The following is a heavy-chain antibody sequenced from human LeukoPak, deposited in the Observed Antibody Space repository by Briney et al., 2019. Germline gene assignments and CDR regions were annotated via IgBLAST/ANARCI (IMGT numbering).Heavy chain of an antibody. CDR1: GDSISSGDYS. V-gene: IGHV4-30-2*01. CDR2: IFHSGSS. Sequence: SQTLSLTCAVSGDSISSGDYSWSWIRQPSGKGLEWIGYIFHSGSSYYNPSLKSRVTISVDKSKNQFSLRLTSVTAADTAVYYCARELWFVNAPGSWFDPWGQGTLVTVSS. CDR3: ARELWFVNAPGSWFDP. J-gene: IGHJ5*02. D-gene: IGHD3-10*01.